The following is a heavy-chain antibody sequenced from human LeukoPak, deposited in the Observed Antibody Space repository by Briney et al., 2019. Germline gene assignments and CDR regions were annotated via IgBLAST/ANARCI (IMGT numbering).Heavy chain of an antibody. V-gene: IGHV3-33*01. CDR2: IWFDGSTR. CDR3: VRDPQINWNRPSPLF. CDR1: GFAFSSYG. J-gene: IGHJ4*02. D-gene: IGHD1-20*01. Sequence: GGSLRLSCAASGFAFSSYGMHWVRQAPGKGREGVSVIWFDGSTRYYTDYVKGRFTISRDNSKNTLFLQMNSLRAEDTAIYYCVRDPQINWNRPSPLFWGEGTLVTVSS.